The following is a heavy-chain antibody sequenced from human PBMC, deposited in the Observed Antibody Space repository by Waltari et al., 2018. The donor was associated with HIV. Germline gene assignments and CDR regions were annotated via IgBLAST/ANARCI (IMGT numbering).Heavy chain of an antibody. CDR1: GGSISSSSYY. CDR3: ARQRGWSGYFLY. Sequence: QLQLQESGPGLVKPSEPLSLTCTVSGGSISSSSYYWGWIRQPPGKGLEWIGSIYYSGSTYYNPSLKSRVTISVDTSKNQFSLKLSSVTAADTAVYYCARQRGWSGYFLYWGQGTLVTVS. J-gene: IGHJ4*02. D-gene: IGHD3-3*01. CDR2: IYYSGST. V-gene: IGHV4-39*01.